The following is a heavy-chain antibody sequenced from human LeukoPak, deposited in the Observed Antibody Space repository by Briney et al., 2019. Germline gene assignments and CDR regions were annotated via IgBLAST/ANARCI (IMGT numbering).Heavy chain of an antibody. J-gene: IGHJ4*02. D-gene: IGHD3-9*01. CDR2: IYTSGST. CDR1: GGSISSYY. V-gene: IGHV4-4*07. CDR3: ARDETYYDIDYFDY. Sequence: PSETLSLTCTVSGGSISSYYWSWIRQPAGKGLEGIGRIYTSGSTNYNPSLKSRVTMSVDTSKNQFSLKLSSVTAADTAVYYCARDETYYDIDYFDYWGQGTLVTVSS.